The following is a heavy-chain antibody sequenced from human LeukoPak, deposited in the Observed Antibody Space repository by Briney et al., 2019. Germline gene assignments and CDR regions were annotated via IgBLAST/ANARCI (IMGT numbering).Heavy chain of an antibody. CDR2: INWNGGST. CDR1: GFTFDEYG. Sequence: GSLRLSCAASGFTFDEYGMSWVRQAPGKGLEWVSGINWNGGSTGYADSVRGRFTISRDNAKNSLYLQMNSLRAEDTALYYCARAGSTIFTNWLDPWGQGTVVTVSS. D-gene: IGHD2-2*01. J-gene: IGHJ5*02. CDR3: ARAGSTIFTNWLDP. V-gene: IGHV3-20*04.